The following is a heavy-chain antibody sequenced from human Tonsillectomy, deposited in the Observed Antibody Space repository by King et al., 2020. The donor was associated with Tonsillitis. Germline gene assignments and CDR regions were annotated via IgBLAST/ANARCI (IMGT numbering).Heavy chain of an antibody. J-gene: IGHJ6*02. V-gene: IGHV1-8*02. Sequence: VQLVQSGAEVKKPGASVKVSCKASGYTFTSRDINWVRQATGQGLEWMGWMNPNSGNTGYAQKFQGRVTMTRNTSIRTAYMELSSLRSEDTAVYYCARTGEWDYYDSSGSSYYYYGMDVGGQGTTVTVSS. CDR3: ARTGEWDYYDSSGSSYYYYGMDV. CDR1: GYTFTSRD. CDR2: MNPNSGNT. D-gene: IGHD3-22*01.